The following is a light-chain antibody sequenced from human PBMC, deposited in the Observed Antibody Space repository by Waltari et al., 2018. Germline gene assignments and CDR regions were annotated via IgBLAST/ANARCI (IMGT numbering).Light chain of an antibody. V-gene: IGLV1-40*01. CDR1: SSKIGSYSH. CDR3: QSFDSSLDGYV. J-gene: IGLJ1*01. CDR2: ANN. Sequence: QSVLTQPPSVSGAPGPRVTISCTGSSSKIGSYSHVHWYQHLPGTAPKVLIYANNNRPSGVPDRFSGSKSGASASLAITGLQAEDEADYYCQSFDSSLDGYVFGTGTKVTVL.